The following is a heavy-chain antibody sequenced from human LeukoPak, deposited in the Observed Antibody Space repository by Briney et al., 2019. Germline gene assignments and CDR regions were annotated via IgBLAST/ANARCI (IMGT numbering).Heavy chain of an antibody. Sequence: GGYLRLSCAASGFTFSSYGMHWVRQAPGKGLVWVAVISYDGSNKSYADSVKGRFTISRDNSKNTLYLQMNSLRAEDTAVYNCAKEGDDYGDYALLLDYWGQGTLVTVSS. V-gene: IGHV3-30*18. CDR2: ISYDGSNK. CDR3: AKEGDDYGDYALLLDY. J-gene: IGHJ4*02. D-gene: IGHD4-17*01. CDR1: GFTFSSYG.